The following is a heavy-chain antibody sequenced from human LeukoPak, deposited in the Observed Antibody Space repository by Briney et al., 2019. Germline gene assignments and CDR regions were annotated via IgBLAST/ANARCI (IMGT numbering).Heavy chain of an antibody. J-gene: IGHJ3*02. V-gene: IGHV4-59*01. Sequence: SETLSLTCTVSGGSLSNYYWSWIRQPPGKGLECIVYIFYSGSTNYNPSLKSRVTISQDTSKNQFSLKLSSVTAADTAVYYCARGFYIAKNAGVFDMWGQGTMVTVSS. CDR3: ARGFYIAKNAGVFDM. D-gene: IGHD1-1*01. CDR1: GGSLSNYY. CDR2: IFYSGST.